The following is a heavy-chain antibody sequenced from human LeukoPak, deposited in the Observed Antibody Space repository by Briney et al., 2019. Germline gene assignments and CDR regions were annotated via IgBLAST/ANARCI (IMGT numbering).Heavy chain of an antibody. CDR1: GGSFSGYY. CDR3: VRVGGWSDY. J-gene: IGHJ4*02. D-gene: IGHD6-19*01. CDR2: INHSGST. V-gene: IGHV4-34*01. Sequence: SETLSLTCAVYGGSFSGYYWSWIRQPPGKGLEWIGEINHSGSTNYNPSLKSRVTISVDTSKNQFSLKLSSVTAADTAVYYCVRVGGWSDYWGQGTLVTVSS.